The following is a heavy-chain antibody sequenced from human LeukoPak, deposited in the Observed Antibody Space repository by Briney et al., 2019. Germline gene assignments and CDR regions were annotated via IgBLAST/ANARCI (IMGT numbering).Heavy chain of an antibody. V-gene: IGHV3-74*01. CDR2: INNDGVST. D-gene: IGHD2-8*02. Sequence: QPGGSLRLSCATSGFTLSSYWMHWVRQVPGKGLERHSRINNDGVSTSYADSVKGRFTISRDNAKNTLYLRMNSLRAEDTAVYYCARAPATNEWRCMDYWGQGTLVTVSS. CDR3: ARAPATNEWRCMDY. CDR1: GFTLSSYW. J-gene: IGHJ4*02.